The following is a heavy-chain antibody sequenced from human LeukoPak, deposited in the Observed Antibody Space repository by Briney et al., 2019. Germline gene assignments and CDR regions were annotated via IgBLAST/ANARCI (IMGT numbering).Heavy chain of an antibody. CDR1: GFTFSSYS. J-gene: IGHJ6*03. Sequence: GGSLRLSCAASGFTFSSYSMNWVRQAPGKGLEWVSSISSSSYIYYADSVKGRFTISRDNAKNSLYLQMNSLRAEDTAVYYCARGSGSQSYYYYYYYMDVWGKGTTVTVSS. D-gene: IGHD1-26*01. V-gene: IGHV3-21*01. CDR3: ARGSGSQSYYYYYYYMDV. CDR2: ISSSSYI.